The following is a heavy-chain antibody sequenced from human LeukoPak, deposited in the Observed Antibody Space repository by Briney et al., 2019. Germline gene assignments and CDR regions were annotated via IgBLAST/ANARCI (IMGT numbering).Heavy chain of an antibody. CDR1: GGSISSYY. CDR3: ARDQGSSWYQPNWYFDL. J-gene: IGHJ2*01. D-gene: IGHD6-13*01. CDR2: IYYSGST. V-gene: IGHV4-59*01. Sequence: PSETLSLTCTASGGSISSYYWSWIRQPPGKGLEWIGYIYYSGSTNYNPSLKSRVTISVDTSKNQFSLKLSSVTAADTAVYYCARDQGSSWYQPNWYFDLWGRGTLVTVSS.